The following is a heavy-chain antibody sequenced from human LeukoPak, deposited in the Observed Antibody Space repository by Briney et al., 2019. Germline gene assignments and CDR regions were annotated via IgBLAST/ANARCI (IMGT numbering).Heavy chain of an antibody. CDR2: ISGSGGST. CDR1: GFTVSSNY. D-gene: IGHD3-22*01. CDR3: AKTVYYDSSGPFDY. J-gene: IGHJ4*02. Sequence: GGSLRLSCAASGFTVSSNYMSWVRQAPGKGLEWVSAISGSGGSTYYADSVKGRFTISRDNPKNTLYLQMNSLRAEDTAVYYCAKTVYYDSSGPFDYWGQGTLVTVSS. V-gene: IGHV3-23*01.